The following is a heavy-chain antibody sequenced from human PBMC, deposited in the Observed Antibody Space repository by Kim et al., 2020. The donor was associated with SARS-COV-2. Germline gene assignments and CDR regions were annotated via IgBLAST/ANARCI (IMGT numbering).Heavy chain of an antibody. V-gene: IGHV3-49*04. CDR3: TREPRKSIAVAGTLFPRYYYYYYMDV. D-gene: IGHD6-19*01. Sequence: GGSLRLSCTASGFTFGDYAMSWVRQAPGKGLEWVGFIRSKAYGGTTEYAASVKGRFTISRDDSKSIAYLQMNSLKTEDTAVYYCTREPRKSIAVAGTLFPRYYYYYYMDVRGKGTTVTVSS. CDR2: IRSKAYGGTT. CDR1: GFTFGDYA. J-gene: IGHJ6*03.